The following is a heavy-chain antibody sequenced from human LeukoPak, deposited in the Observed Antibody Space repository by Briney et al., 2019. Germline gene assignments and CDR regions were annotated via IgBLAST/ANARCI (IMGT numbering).Heavy chain of an antibody. CDR2: IYYSGST. D-gene: IGHD3-3*01. CDR1: GGSISSSSYY. Sequence: SETLSLTCTVSGGSISSSSYYWGWIRQPPGKGLEWIGSIYYSGSTYYNPSLKSRVTISVDTSKNQFSLKLSSVTAADTAVYYCARGRTDYDFWSGYYTGPYYFDYWGQGTLVTVSS. V-gene: IGHV4-39*01. CDR3: ARGRTDYDFWSGYYTGPYYFDY. J-gene: IGHJ4*02.